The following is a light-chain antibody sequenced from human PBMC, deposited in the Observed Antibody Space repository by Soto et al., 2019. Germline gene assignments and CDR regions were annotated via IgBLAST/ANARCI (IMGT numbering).Light chain of an antibody. V-gene: IGKV1-39*01. CDR2: AAS. Sequence: DIQMTQSASSLSASVGDRVTITCRASQSISSNLNWHQQKPGKAPKVLIYAASSLQSGVPSRFSGSGSGTDFTLTISSLQPEDFATDYCQQSYSIPYTFGQGTKLEIK. J-gene: IGKJ2*01. CDR1: QSISSN. CDR3: QQSYSIPYT.